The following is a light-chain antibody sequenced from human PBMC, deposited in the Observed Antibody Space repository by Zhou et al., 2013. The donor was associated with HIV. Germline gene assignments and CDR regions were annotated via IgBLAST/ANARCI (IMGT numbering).Light chain of an antibody. V-gene: IGLV1-51*02. CDR2: END. CDR1: SSNIGRHY. Sequence: QSVLTQPPSVSAAPGQKVTISCSGSSSNIGRHYVSWYQHLPGRAPKLIIHENDQRPSGIPDRFSGSKSGTSVTLGTTRLQTGDEADYYCGTWDTSLGAVVFGGGTKLTVL. CDR3: GTWDTSLGAVV. J-gene: IGLJ2*01.